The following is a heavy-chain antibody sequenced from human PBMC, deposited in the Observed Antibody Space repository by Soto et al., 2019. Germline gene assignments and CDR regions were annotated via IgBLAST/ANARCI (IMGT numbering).Heavy chain of an antibody. J-gene: IGHJ4*01. D-gene: IGHD3-22*01. CDR3: AVEDSSSLPDCPVGY. CDR1: GGTFSSYS. CDR2: IIPIFGTA. Sequence: QVQLVQSGAEVKKPGSSVKVSCKASGGTFSSYSISWVRQAPGQGLEWMGGIIPIFGTANYAQKFQGRVTITADESTSTAHMGVSSLRSEHTAVHYCAVEDSSSLPDCPVGYWGRGTQVPVPS. V-gene: IGHV1-69*01.